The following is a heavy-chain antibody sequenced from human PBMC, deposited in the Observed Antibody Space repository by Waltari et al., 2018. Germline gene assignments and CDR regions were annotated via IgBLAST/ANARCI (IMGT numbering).Heavy chain of an antibody. J-gene: IGHJ4*02. Sequence: EVQLVESGGGLIQPGGSLRLSCAVSGFTVGTTYMTWVRQTPGKGMEWVSTIYTGGSTYYAESVKGRFTISRDNSKNTLYLQMNSLRAEDTAVYFCARDGNSSFHFDYWGQGTLVTVSS. CDR2: IYTGGST. V-gene: IGHV3-53*01. D-gene: IGHD1-26*01. CDR3: ARDGNSSFHFDY. CDR1: GFTVGTTY.